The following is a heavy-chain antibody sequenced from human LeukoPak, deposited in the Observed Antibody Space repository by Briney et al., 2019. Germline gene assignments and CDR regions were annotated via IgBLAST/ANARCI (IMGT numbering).Heavy chain of an antibody. CDR3: ARGLGELPLLITYYMDV. Sequence: SVKVSCKASGGTFSSYAISWVGQAPGQGLEWMGGIIPIFGTANYAQKFQGRVTITTDESTSTAYMELSSLRSEDTAVYYCARGLGELPLLITYYMDVWGKGTTVTVSS. V-gene: IGHV1-69*05. J-gene: IGHJ6*03. CDR1: GGTFSSYA. CDR2: IIPIFGTA. D-gene: IGHD3-16*01.